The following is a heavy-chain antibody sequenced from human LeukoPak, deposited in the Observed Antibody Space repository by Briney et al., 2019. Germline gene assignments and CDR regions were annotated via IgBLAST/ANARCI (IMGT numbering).Heavy chain of an antibody. V-gene: IGHV3-48*01. CDR2: ISTSDTTI. Sequence: GGSLRLSCAASGFTFSSYKMNWVRQAPGKGLEWVSYISTSDTTIYYADSVKGRFTTSRDNSKNTLYLQMNSLRAEDTAVYYCARAPDGYEAFDIWGQGTMVTVSS. CDR3: ARAPDGYEAFDI. J-gene: IGHJ3*02. D-gene: IGHD3-22*01. CDR1: GFTFSSYK.